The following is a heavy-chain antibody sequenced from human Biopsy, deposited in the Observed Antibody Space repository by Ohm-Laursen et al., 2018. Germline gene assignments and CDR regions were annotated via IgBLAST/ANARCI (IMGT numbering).Heavy chain of an antibody. D-gene: IGHD3-22*01. J-gene: IGHJ6*02. V-gene: IGHV4-34*01. Sequence: VTLSLTCAVSGESFNGYYWSWIRQTPGKGLEWIGEINHSGRTNYNPSLKSRVTISVDTSKNQFSLKVRSVTAADTAVYYCVRGVDYYDPYHYYALDVWGQGTTVTVSS. CDR1: GESFNGYY. CDR2: INHSGRT. CDR3: VRGVDYYDPYHYYALDV.